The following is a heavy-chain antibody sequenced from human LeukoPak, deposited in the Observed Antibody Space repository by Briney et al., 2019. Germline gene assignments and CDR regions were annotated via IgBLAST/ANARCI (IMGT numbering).Heavy chain of an antibody. CDR2: INPNSGGT. D-gene: IGHD5-24*01. J-gene: IGHJ4*02. CDR3: ARGDGPKAKRWLHLGPLSDY. V-gene: IGHV1-2*02. CDR1: AYTFTGYY. Sequence: ASVKVSCKASAYTFTGYYMHWVRQAPGQGLEWMGWINPNSGGTNYAQKFQGRVTMTRDTSISTAYMELSRLRSDDTAVYYCARGDGPKAKRWLHLGPLSDYWGQGTLVTVSS.